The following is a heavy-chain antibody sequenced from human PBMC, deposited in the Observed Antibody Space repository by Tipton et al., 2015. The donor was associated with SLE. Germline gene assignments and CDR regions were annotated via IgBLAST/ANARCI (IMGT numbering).Heavy chain of an antibody. CDR2: IYDSGTT. CDR3: ARASYYYSSENFHNVDAFDI. J-gene: IGHJ3*02. V-gene: IGHV4-59*01. Sequence: TLSLTCTVSSGSISRYYWSWIRQPPGKGLEWIGYIYDSGTTNYNPSLKNRVTISGVTSKNQFFLKVTSVTAADTAIYYCARASYYYSSENFHNVDAFDIWGQGSLVTVSS. CDR1: SGSISRYY. D-gene: IGHD3-10*01.